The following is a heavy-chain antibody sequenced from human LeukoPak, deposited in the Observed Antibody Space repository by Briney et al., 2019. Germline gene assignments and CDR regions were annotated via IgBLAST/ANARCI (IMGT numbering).Heavy chain of an antibody. Sequence: GGSLRLSCAASGFTFSRSAMTWVRQAPGKGLEWVASLSGTRDSRGAIYADSVKGRFTISRDDSKGTLFLRMNRLTAEDTAIYYCAKTRSSSSHYFYFMDVWAKGVTVTVSS. V-gene: IGHV3-23*01. CDR2: LSGTRDSRGA. J-gene: IGHJ6*03. CDR3: AKTRSSSSHYFYFMDV. CDR1: GFTFSRSA. D-gene: IGHD6-6*01.